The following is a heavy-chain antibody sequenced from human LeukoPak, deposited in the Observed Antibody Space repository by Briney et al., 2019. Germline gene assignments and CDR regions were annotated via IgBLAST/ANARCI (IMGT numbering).Heavy chain of an antibody. V-gene: IGHV4-30-4*08. CDR1: GGSISSGDYY. J-gene: IGHJ4*02. CDR2: IYYSGST. Sequence: SQTLSLTCTVSGGSISSGDYYWSWIRQPPGKGLEWIGYIYYSGSTYYNPSLKSRVTISVDTSKNQFSLKLSSVTAADTAVYYCARGKVVPAAFDYWGQGTLVTVSS. CDR3: ARGKVVPAAFDY. D-gene: IGHD2-2*01.